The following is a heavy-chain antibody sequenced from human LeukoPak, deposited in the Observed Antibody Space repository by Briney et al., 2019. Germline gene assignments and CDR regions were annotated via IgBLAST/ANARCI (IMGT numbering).Heavy chain of an antibody. V-gene: IGHV3-30*18. CDR1: GFTFSNYG. CDR2: ISYDRNSK. J-gene: IGHJ4*02. D-gene: IGHD2-21*01. CDR3: AKGSSAYCGGDCAIDY. Sequence: GGSLRLSCAAYGFTFSNYGMEWVRQAPGKGLEWVAVISYDRNSKYYADFVKGRFTISRDNSKNTLYLQMNSPRAEDTAVYYCAKGSSAYCGGDCAIDYRGQGTLVTVSS.